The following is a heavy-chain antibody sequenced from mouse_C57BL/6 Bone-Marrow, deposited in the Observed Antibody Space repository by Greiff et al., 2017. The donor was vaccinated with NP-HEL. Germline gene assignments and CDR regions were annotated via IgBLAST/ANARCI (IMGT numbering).Heavy chain of an antibody. J-gene: IGHJ2*01. CDR1: GYAFSSYW. D-gene: IGHD1-1*01. CDR2: IYPGDGNT. V-gene: IGHV1-80*01. CDR3: ARYYGGSYYFDN. Sequence: QVHVKQSGAELVKPGASVKISCKASGYAFSSYWMNWVKQRPGKGLEWIGQIYPGDGNTNYNGKFKGKATLTADKSSSTAYMQLSRLTSEDSAVCFCARYYGGSYYFDNWDQGTALTVSS.